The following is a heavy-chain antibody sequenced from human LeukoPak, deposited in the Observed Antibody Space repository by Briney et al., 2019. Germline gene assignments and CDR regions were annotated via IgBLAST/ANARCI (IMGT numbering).Heavy chain of an antibody. Sequence: GGSLRLSCAASGFTFDDHGMSWVRQAPGKGPEWVAGINWNGGSTGYADSVKGRFTISRDNAKNSLYLQMSSLRAEDTAVYYCARAGGSVAGFDYWGQGTLVTVSS. CDR2: INWNGGST. D-gene: IGHD6-19*01. CDR1: GFTFDDHG. V-gene: IGHV3-20*04. J-gene: IGHJ4*02. CDR3: ARAGGSVAGFDY.